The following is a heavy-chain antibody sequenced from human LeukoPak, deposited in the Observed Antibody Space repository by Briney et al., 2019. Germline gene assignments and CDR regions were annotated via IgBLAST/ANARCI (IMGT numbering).Heavy chain of an antibody. Sequence: AGGSLRLSCAASGFTFRKYWLHWVRQAPGKGLVWVSRINPDDGSTSYADSVKGRFTISKDNAKNSLYLQMNSLRAEDTAVYYCARVWDYGDYDPYYYYVMDVWGQGTTVTVSS. V-gene: IGHV3-74*01. CDR1: GFTFRKYW. CDR3: ARVWDYGDYDPYYYYVMDV. J-gene: IGHJ6*02. CDR2: INPDDGST. D-gene: IGHD4-17*01.